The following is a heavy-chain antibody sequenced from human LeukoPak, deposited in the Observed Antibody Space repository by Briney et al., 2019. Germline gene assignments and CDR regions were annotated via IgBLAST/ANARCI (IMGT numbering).Heavy chain of an antibody. J-gene: IGHJ4*02. D-gene: IGHD1-14*01. V-gene: IGHV3-74*01. CDR3: VRYRGVKAGDF. CDR1: GFTLIGVL. CDR2: MNSGGSTT. Sequence: GGSLRLSCVASGFTLIGVLMYWVRQAPGKGLEWVSRMNSGGSTTTYADPVKGRFTISRDNAKNTLFLQMNSLTVEDTAVYYCVRYRGVKAGDFWGQGTLVTVPS.